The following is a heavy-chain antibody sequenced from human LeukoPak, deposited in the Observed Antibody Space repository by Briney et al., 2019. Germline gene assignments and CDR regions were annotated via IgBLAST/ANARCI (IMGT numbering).Heavy chain of an antibody. CDR2: ISSSGSTI. Sequence: PGGSLRLSCAASGFTFSSYEMNWVRQAPGKGLEWVSYISSSGSTIYYADSVKGRFTISRDNAKNSLYLQMNSLRAEDTAVYYCARDREDSGYDLEMDVWGKGTTVIVSS. D-gene: IGHD5-12*01. V-gene: IGHV3-48*03. J-gene: IGHJ6*04. CDR3: ARDREDSGYDLEMDV. CDR1: GFTFSSYE.